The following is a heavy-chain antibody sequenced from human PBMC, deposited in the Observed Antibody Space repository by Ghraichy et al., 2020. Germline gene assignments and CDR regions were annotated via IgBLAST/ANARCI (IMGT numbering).Heavy chain of an antibody. D-gene: IGHD6-19*01. CDR2: VYHSGVT. J-gene: IGHJ2*01. CDR3: VRRRAASGSGDYNWFFDL. Sequence: SETLSLTCVVSGVSITSDYWSWIRQPSGKGLEWIGYVYHSGVTKYNPSLKSRVTLSVDTSKNQFSLNLRSVTAADTAVYYCVRRRAASGSGDYNWFFDLWGPGTLVTVSS. CDR1: GVSITSDY. V-gene: IGHV4-59*08.